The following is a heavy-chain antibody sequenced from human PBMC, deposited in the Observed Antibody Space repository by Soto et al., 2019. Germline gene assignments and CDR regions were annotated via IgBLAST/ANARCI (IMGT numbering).Heavy chain of an antibody. CDR1: GYSISSGYY. J-gene: IGHJ4*02. V-gene: IGHV4-38-2*01. CDR2: IYHSGST. Sequence: SETLSLTCAVSGYSISSGYYWGWIRQPPGKGLEWIGNIYHSGSTYYNPSLKSRVTISVDTSKNQFSLKLSSVAAADTAVYYCARVRGRSGDSSGYYAPYYFDYWGQGTLVTVSS. CDR3: ARVRGRSGDSSGYYAPYYFDY. D-gene: IGHD3-22*01.